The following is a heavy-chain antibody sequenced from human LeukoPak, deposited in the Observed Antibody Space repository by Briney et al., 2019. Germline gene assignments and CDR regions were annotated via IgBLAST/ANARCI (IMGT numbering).Heavy chain of an antibody. Sequence: GASVKVSCKASSYTFTSLGISWVRQAPGQGLEWMGGISAYNGNTNYAQNLQGRVTMTTDTSTSTAYMELRSLRSDDTAVYYCARAPPIVGAAGAFDIWGQGTMVTVSS. CDR3: ARAPPIVGAAGAFDI. J-gene: IGHJ3*02. D-gene: IGHD1-26*01. CDR2: ISAYNGNT. V-gene: IGHV1-18*01. CDR1: SYTFTSLG.